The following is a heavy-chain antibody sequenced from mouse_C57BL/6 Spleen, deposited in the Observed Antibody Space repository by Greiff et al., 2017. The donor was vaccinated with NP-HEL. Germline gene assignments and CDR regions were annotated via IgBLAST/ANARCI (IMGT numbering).Heavy chain of an antibody. CDR2: IDPSDSYT. CDR3: ARRGYYCSSYVGY. V-gene: IGHV1-50*01. Sequence: QVQLKQPGAELVKPGASVKLSCKASGYTFTSYWMQWVKQRPGQGLEWIGEIDPSDSYTNYNQKFKGKATLTVDTSSSTAYMQLSSLTSEDSAVYYCARRGYYCSSYVGYWGQGTTLTVSS. CDR1: GYTFTSYW. J-gene: IGHJ2*01. D-gene: IGHD1-1*01.